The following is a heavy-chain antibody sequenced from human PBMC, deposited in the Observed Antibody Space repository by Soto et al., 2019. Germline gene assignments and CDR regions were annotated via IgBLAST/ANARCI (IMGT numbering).Heavy chain of an antibody. Sequence: ASVKVSCKASGYTFFTYDISWVRQAPGQGLEWMGWISTYSGDTKYAQKFQGRVTMTTDTSTTTAYLELRSLRADDTGVYYCVRLSLAANITSLDSWGQGTLVTVSS. V-gene: IGHV1-18*01. CDR2: ISTYSGDT. J-gene: IGHJ4*02. CDR1: GYTFFTYD. CDR3: VRLSLAANITSLDS. D-gene: IGHD6-25*01.